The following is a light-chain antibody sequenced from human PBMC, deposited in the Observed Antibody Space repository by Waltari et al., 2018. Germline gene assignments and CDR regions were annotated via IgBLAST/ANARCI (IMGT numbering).Light chain of an antibody. CDR1: TSNIGSNN. V-gene: IGLV1-44*01. CDR2: SNN. J-gene: IGLJ2*01. CDR3: AAWDDSLKGVV. Sequence: QSVLTQPPSASGTPGQKITISCSGSTSNIGSNNVDWYQQLPGTAPKLLMYSNNLLPSGVPERFSGSKAGSSASLAIFGLQSEDDADYYCAAWDDSLKGVVFGGGTKVTVL.